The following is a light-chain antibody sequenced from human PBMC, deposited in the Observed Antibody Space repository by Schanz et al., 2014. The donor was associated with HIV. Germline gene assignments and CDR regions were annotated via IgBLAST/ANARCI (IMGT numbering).Light chain of an antibody. Sequence: SALTQPASVSGSPGQSVTISCTGTSSDVGNYNYVSWYQQHPGKAPKLMIYDVSNRPSGVSNRFSGSKSGNTASLTISGLQAEDEADYYCSSYTSSSTLFGTGTKLTVL. CDR3: SSYTSSSTL. V-gene: IGLV2-14*01. CDR1: SSDVGNYNY. J-gene: IGLJ1*01. CDR2: DVS.